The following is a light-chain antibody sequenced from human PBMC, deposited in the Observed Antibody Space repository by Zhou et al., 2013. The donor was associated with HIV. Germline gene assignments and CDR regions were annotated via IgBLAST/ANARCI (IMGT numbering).Light chain of an antibody. CDR2: DAS. J-gene: IGKJ4*01. CDR3: QQCNSSPLT. V-gene: IGKV3-20*01. Sequence: EIVLTQSPGTLSLSPGERATLSCRASQSVSGIYLAWYQQKPGQAPRLLIYDASTRATGIPDRFSGSGSGTDFTLTISSLQPDDFATYYCQQCNSSPLTFGGGTTVEIK. CDR1: QSVSGIY.